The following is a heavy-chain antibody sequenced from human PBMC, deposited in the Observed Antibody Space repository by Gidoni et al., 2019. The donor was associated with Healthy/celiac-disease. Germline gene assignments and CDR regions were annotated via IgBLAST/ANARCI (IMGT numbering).Heavy chain of an antibody. CDR3: AKDYDFWSGSPFDY. V-gene: IGHV3-23*01. CDR1: GFTFSSYS. CDR2: ISGSGGST. J-gene: IGHJ4*02. Sequence: EVQLLESGGGLVQPVGSLRLSCAASGFTFSSYSMSWVRQAPGKGLEWVSAISGSGGSTYYADSVKGRFTISRDNAKNTLYLQMNSLRAEDTAVYYCAKDYDFWSGSPFDYWGQGTLVTVTS. D-gene: IGHD3-3*01.